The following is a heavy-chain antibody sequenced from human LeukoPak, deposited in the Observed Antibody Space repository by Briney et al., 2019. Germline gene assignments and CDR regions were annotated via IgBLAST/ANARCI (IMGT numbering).Heavy chain of an antibody. D-gene: IGHD3-10*01. CDR2: VKSKTNGGTI. J-gene: IGHJ6*03. Sequence: GGSLRLSCAASGFNFNTYWMSWVRQAPGKGLEWVGLVKSKTNGGTIDYAAPVKGRFSISRDDSENTLYLQMNSLRAEDTAVYYCATPVFHGSDPSLYYYYMAVWGKGTTVTISS. V-gene: IGHV3-15*01. CDR3: ATPVFHGSDPSLYYYYMAV. CDR1: GFNFNTYW.